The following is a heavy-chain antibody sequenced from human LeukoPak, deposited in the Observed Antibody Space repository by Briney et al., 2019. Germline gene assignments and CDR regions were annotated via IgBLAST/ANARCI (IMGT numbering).Heavy chain of an antibody. CDR3: ARQRGGYGGSYFFDY. CDR2: IYHSGST. CDR1: GGSISSGGYY. Sequence: PSQTLSLTCTVSGGSISSGGYYWSWIRQPPGKGLEWIGYIYHSGSTYYNPSLKSRVTISVDRSKNQFSLKLSSVTAADTAVYYCARQRGGYGGSYFFDYWGQGTLVTVSS. V-gene: IGHV4-30-2*01. D-gene: IGHD1-26*01. J-gene: IGHJ4*02.